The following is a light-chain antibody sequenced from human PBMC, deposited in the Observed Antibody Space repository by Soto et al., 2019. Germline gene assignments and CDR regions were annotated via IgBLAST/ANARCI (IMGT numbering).Light chain of an antibody. CDR3: QQYNNWPYT. V-gene: IGKV3-15*01. CDR2: GAS. CDR1: QSVSSN. J-gene: IGKJ2*01. Sequence: EIVMTQSPATLSVSPGERATLSCRASQSVSSNLAWYQQKPGQAPRLLIYGASTRATGIPARFSGSRSGTEFNLTISSLQSEDYAVYYCQQYNNWPYTFGQGTKLEIK.